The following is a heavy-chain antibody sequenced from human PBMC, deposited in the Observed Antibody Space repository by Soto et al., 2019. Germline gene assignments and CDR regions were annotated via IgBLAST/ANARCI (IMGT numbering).Heavy chain of an antibody. D-gene: IGHD2-2*01. CDR1: GASMSSYY. J-gene: IGHJ6*02. CDR3: ASSYYYYGMDV. V-gene: IGHV4-59*06. Sequence: PSETLSLTCNVSGASMSSYYWSWVRQPPGKGLEWIGYIYYSGSTYYNPSLKSRVTISVDTSKNQFSLKLSSVTAADTAVYYCASSYYYYGMDVWGQGTTVTVSS. CDR2: IYYSGST.